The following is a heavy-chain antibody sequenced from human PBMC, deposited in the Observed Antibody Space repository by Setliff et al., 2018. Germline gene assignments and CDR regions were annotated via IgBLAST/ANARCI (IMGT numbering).Heavy chain of an antibody. V-gene: IGHV4-61*08. CDR2: IYYSGST. CDR3: ARDREHYNFWSGYYGAFAFDI. Sequence: SETLSLTCSLSGGSISSGAYYWSWIRQPPGKGLEWIGYIYYSGSTNYNPSLKSRVTISVDTSKNQFSLKLSSVTAADTAVYYCARDREHYNFWSGYYGAFAFDIWGQGTMVTVSS. D-gene: IGHD3-3*01. J-gene: IGHJ3*02. CDR1: GGSISSGAYY.